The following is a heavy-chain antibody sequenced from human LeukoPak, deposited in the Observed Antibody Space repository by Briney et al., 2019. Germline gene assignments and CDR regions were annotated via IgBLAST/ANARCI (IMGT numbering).Heavy chain of an antibody. V-gene: IGHV1-18*01. CDR1: GYTFTSYG. CDR2: ISAYNGNT. CDR3: ARARLNYDSSGYYPDAFDI. Sequence: ASVKVSCKASGYTFTSYGISWVRQAPGQGLEWMGWISAYNGNTNYAQKLQGRVTMTTDTSTSTAYMELRSLGSDDTAVYYCARARLNYDSSGYYPDAFDIWGQGTMVTVSS. J-gene: IGHJ3*02. D-gene: IGHD3-22*01.